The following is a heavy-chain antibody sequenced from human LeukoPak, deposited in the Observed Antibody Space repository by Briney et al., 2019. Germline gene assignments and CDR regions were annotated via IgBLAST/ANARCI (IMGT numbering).Heavy chain of an antibody. CDR2: ISYDGSNK. CDR3: AREAVDTTMIVVVIIMSYYGMDV. Sequence: GGSLRLSCAASGFTFSSYAMHWVRQAPGKGLEWVAVISYDGSNKYYADSVKGRFTISRDNSKNTLYLQMNSLRAEDTAVYYCAREAVDTTMIVVVIIMSYYGMDVWGQGTTVTVSS. V-gene: IGHV3-30-3*01. CDR1: GFTFSSYA. D-gene: IGHD3-22*01. J-gene: IGHJ6*02.